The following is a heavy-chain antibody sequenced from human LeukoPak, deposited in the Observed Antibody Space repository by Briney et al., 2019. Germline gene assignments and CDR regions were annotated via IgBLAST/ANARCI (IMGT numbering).Heavy chain of an antibody. CDR3: AKEYRITMIVGGIKRPLDY. Sequence: PGGSLRLSCAASGFTFSSYAMHWVRQAPGKGLEWVAVISYDGSNKYYADSVKGRFTISRDNSKNTLYLQMNSLRAEDTAVYYCAKEYRITMIVGGIKRPLDYWGQGTLVTVSS. CDR2: ISYDGSNK. J-gene: IGHJ4*02. D-gene: IGHD3-22*01. CDR1: GFTFSSYA. V-gene: IGHV3-30-3*01.